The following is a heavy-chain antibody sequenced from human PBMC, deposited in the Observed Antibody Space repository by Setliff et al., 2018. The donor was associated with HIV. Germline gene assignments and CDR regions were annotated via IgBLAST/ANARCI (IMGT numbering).Heavy chain of an antibody. CDR2: MNPNSGNT. CDR1: GYTFTNYD. Sequence: ASVKVSCKASGYTFTNYDINWVRQATGQGLEWMGWMNPNSGNTGYAQKFQGRVTMTRNTSISTAYMELSSLRSEDTAVYYCVTGVYHDSSGYCPHWGQGTLVTVSS. V-gene: IGHV1-8*01. CDR3: VTGVYHDSSGYCPH. J-gene: IGHJ4*02. D-gene: IGHD3-22*01.